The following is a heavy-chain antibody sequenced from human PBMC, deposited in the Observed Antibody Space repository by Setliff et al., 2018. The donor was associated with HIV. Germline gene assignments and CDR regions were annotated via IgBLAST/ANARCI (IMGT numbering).Heavy chain of an antibody. J-gene: IGHJ6*03. CDR2: INPNSGGT. Sequence: GASVKVSCKASRYTFTGYYMHWVRQAPGQGLEWMGWINPNSGGTNYAQKFQGRVTMTRDTSISTAYMELSRLRSDDTAVYYCARGMDDSSGYYYGYYDYYMDVWGKETTVTVSS. V-gene: IGHV1-2*02. D-gene: IGHD3-22*01. CDR1: RYTFTGYY. CDR3: ARGMDDSSGYYYGYYDYYMDV.